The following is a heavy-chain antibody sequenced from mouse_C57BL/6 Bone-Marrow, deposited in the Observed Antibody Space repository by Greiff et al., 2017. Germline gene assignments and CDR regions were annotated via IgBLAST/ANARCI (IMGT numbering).Heavy chain of an antibody. D-gene: IGHD2-5*01. Sequence: QVQLQQSGPELVKPGASVKISCKASGYSFTSYYIHWVKQRPGQGLEWIGWIYPGSGNTKYNEKFKGKATLTADTSSSTAYMQLSSLTSEDSAVYDCARSDYSNPGGFAYWGQGTLVTVSA. CDR3: ARSDYSNPGGFAY. CDR1: GYSFTSYY. V-gene: IGHV1-66*01. CDR2: IYPGSGNT. J-gene: IGHJ3*01.